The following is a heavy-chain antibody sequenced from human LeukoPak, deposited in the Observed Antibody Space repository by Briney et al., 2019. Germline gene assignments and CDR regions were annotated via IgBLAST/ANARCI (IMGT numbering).Heavy chain of an antibody. CDR1: GGSISSYY. Sequence: SETLSLTCTVSGGSISSYYWSWIRQPAGKGLEWIGRIYTSGSTNYNPSLKSRVTMSVDASKNQFSLKLSSVTAADTAVYYCARGSGYDFWSGTAPFDYWGQGTLVTVSS. D-gene: IGHD3-3*01. J-gene: IGHJ4*02. CDR3: ARGSGYDFWSGTAPFDY. V-gene: IGHV4-4*07. CDR2: IYTSGST.